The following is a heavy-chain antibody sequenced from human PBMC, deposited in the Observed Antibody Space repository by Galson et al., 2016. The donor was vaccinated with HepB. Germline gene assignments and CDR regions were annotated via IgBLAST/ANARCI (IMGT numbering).Heavy chain of an antibody. CDR2: FSLGGSTV. V-gene: IGHV3-11*01. J-gene: IGHJ4*02. D-gene: IGHD3-22*01. Sequence: SLRLSCAASGFTFSDDYISWIRQTPGKGLEWISDFSLGGSTVYYADSVRGRFTVSRANGENSVFLQMNSLTAEDTAVYYCARVDTYYDSSGYPDFWGQGTLVTVSS. CDR1: GFTFSDDY. CDR3: ARVDTYYDSSGYPDF.